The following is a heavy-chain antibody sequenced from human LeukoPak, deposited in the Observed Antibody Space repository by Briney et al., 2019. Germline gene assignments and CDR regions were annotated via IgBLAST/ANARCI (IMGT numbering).Heavy chain of an antibody. V-gene: IGHV4-59*01. Sequence: SETLSLTCTVSGGSISSYYWSWIRQPPGKGLEWIGYIYYSGSTNYNPSLKSRVTISVDTSKNQFSLKLSSVTATDTAVYYCARGGALAVAGSFDYWGQGTLVTVSS. J-gene: IGHJ4*02. CDR1: GGSISSYY. CDR3: ARGGALAVAGSFDY. D-gene: IGHD6-19*01. CDR2: IYYSGST.